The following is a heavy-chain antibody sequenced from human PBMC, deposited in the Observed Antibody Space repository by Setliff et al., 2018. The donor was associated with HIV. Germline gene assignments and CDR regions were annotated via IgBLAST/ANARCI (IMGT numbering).Heavy chain of an antibody. Sequence: SETLSLTCAVYGGSFSGYYWSWIRQPPGKGLEWIGEVTHSGRTNYNPSLESRVTTSVHTSKKQISLRRTSVTAADTAVYYCARGVRDNSGWSSYYFDYWGQGTLGTVSS. V-gene: IGHV4-34*01. CDR2: VTHSGRT. CDR3: ARGVRDNSGWSSYYFDY. D-gene: IGHD6-19*01. J-gene: IGHJ4*02. CDR1: GGSFSGYY.